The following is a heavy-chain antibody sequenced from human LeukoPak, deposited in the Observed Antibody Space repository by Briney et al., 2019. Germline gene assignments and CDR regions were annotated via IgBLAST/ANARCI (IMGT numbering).Heavy chain of an antibody. V-gene: IGHV1-46*01. J-gene: IGHJ3*02. CDR2: LNPGDGYT. CDR3: AKDRGGSYTFDI. CDR1: GYTFISSH. Sequence: ASVKVSCKASGYTFISSHMHWVRQAPGQGLEWMGILNPGDGYTNYAQKFQGRVTITTDTSTSTVYMELSSLRSEDTAVYYCAKDRGGSYTFDIWGQGTMVTVSS. D-gene: IGHD3-16*01.